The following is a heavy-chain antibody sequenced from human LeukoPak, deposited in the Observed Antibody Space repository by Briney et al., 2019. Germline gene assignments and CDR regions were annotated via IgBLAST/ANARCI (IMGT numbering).Heavy chain of an antibody. V-gene: IGHV3-9*01. D-gene: IGHD2-2*01. CDR3: AKGYCSSTSCYLYFDY. J-gene: IGHJ4*02. CDR2: ISWNSGSI. Sequence: GGSLRLSCAASGFTFDDFAIHWVRQAPGKGLEWVSGISWNSGSIGYADSVKGRFTTSRDNAKNSLYLQMNSLRAEDTALYYCAKGYCSSTSCYLYFDYWGQGTLVTVSS. CDR1: GFTFDDFA.